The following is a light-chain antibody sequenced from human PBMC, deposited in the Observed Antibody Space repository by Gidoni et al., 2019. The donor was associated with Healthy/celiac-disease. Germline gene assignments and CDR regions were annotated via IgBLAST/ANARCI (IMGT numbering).Light chain of an antibody. CDR3: QQYNSDLLT. J-gene: IGKJ4*01. V-gene: IGKV1-5*03. CDR1: QSISSW. CDR2: KAS. Sequence: DIQMTQSPSTLSASVGDRVTITCRASQSISSWLAWYQQKPGKAPNLLIYKASRLESGVPSRFSGSGSGTEFTLTISSLQPDDFATYYCQQYNSDLLTFGGGTKVEIK.